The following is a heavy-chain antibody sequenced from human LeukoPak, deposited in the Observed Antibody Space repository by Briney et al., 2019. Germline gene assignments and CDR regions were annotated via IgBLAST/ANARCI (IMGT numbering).Heavy chain of an antibody. CDR3: ARDRGSYLFDY. J-gene: IGHJ4*02. CDR2: ISNNGGST. V-gene: IGHV3-64*01. D-gene: IGHD1-26*01. CDR1: GFTFSSYA. Sequence: GGSLRLSCAASGFTFSSYAMHWVRQAPGKGLEYVSAISNNGGSTYYANSVKGRFTISRDNSKNTLYLQMGSLRAEDMAVYYCARDRGSYLFDYWGQGTLVTVSS.